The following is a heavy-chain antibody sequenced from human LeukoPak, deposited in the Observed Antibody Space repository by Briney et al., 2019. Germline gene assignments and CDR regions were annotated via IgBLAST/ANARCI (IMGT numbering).Heavy chain of an antibody. CDR2: IYSGGST. V-gene: IGHV3-66*01. D-gene: IGHD2-21*02. J-gene: IGHJ3*02. CDR3: ATEGDLDAFDI. CDR1: GFTVSSNY. Sequence: PGGSLRLSCAASGFTVSSNYMSWVRQAPGKGLEWVSVIYSGGSTYYADSVKGRFTISRDNSKNTLYLQMNSLRAGDTAVYYCATEGDLDAFDIWGQGTMVTVSS.